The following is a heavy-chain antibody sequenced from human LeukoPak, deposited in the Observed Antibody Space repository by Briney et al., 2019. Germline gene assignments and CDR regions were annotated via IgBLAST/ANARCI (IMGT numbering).Heavy chain of an antibody. J-gene: IGHJ4*02. CDR3: ARLRRNTDSSGFFYYYDY. Sequence: GGSLRLSCAASGFSFSSYSFNWVRQAPGKGLEWVSSINTVRTYIYYADSLKGRFTISRDNAKNSVYLQMDSLRAEDSAVYYCARLRRNTDSSGFFYYYDYWGQGTLVTVSS. D-gene: IGHD3-22*01. CDR2: INTVRTYI. CDR1: GFSFSSYS. V-gene: IGHV3-21*06.